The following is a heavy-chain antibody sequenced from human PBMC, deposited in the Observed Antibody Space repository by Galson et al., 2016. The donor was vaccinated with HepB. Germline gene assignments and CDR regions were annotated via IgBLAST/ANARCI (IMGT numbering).Heavy chain of an antibody. Sequence: PALVKPTQTLTLTCTFSGFSLSTGGVGVGWIRQPPGKALEWLAVIYWNDAKRYSPSLKSRLTITKDTSKNQVVLTMTNVDPVDTGTYYCAHRPSYYDFWTGKYNYVDSWGQGTLVTVSS. J-gene: IGHJ4*02. CDR3: AHRPSYYDFWTGKYNYVDS. CDR1: GFSLSTGGVG. V-gene: IGHV2-5*01. D-gene: IGHD3-3*01. CDR2: IYWNDAK.